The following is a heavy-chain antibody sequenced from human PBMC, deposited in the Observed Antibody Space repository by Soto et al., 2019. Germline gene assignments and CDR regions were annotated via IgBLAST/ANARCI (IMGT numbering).Heavy chain of an antibody. J-gene: IGHJ4*02. CDR3: AKASLKGMAKMGY. D-gene: IGHD5-12*01. CDR1: GFTFSSYG. V-gene: IGHV3-30*18. CDR2: ISYDGSNK. Sequence: QVQLVESGGGVVQPGRSLRLSCAASGFTFSSYGMHWVRQAPGKGLEWVAVISYDGSNKYYADSVKGRFTISRDNSKNTLYLQMNSLRAEDTAVYYCAKASLKGMAKMGYWGQGTLVTVSS.